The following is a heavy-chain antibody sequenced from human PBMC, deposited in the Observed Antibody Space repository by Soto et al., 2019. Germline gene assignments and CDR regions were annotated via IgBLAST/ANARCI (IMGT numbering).Heavy chain of an antibody. Sequence: QVQLVQSGAEVKKPGSSVKVSCKASGGTFSSYAISWVRQAHGQGLEWMGGIIPIFGTANYAQKFQGRVTITADESRSTAYMERSSLRSEDTAVYYCARDDSVVTGTNGGGMDVWGQGTTVTFSS. CDR3: ARDDSVVTGTNGGGMDV. D-gene: IGHD1-7*01. CDR2: IIPIFGTA. V-gene: IGHV1-69*01. J-gene: IGHJ6*02. CDR1: GGTFSSYA.